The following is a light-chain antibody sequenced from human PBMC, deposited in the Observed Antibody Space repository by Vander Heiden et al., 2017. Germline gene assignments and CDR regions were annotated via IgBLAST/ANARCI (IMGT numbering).Light chain of an antibody. V-gene: IGKV1-39*01. J-gene: IGKJ2*02. CDR2: AAS. Sequence: DIQMTQSPSSLSASVGDRVTITCRASQSISSYLNWYQQKPGKAPKLLIYAASSLQIGVPSRFSGSGYGTDFTLTISIRQPEDFATYYCQHNDCNLPCTFGQGTKVEIK. CDR1: QSISSY. CDR3: QHNDCNLPCT.